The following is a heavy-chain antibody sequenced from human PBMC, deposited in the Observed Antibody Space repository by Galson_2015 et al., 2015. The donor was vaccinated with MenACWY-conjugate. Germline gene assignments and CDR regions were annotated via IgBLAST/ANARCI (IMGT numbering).Heavy chain of an antibody. D-gene: IGHD2/OR15-2a*01. CDR3: AKDRREYYSNWFDP. CDR2: PSGSGGST. Sequence: SLRLSCAASGFTFTSYAMTWLRQAPGKGLQWVSAPSGSGGSTYYADSVKGRFTISRDNSKNMLYLQMNSLRAEETAVYYCAKDRREYYSNWFDPWGQGTLVTVSS. CDR1: GFTFTSYA. J-gene: IGHJ5*02. V-gene: IGHV3-23*01.